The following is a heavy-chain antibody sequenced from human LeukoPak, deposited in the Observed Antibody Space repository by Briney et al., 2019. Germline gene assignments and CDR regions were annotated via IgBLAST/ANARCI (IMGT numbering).Heavy chain of an antibody. J-gene: IGHJ5*02. CDR1: GYTFTGYY. CDR3: ARGADSGYVFDP. Sequence: ASVKVSCKASGYTFTGYYMHWVRQAPGQGLEWMGGIIPIFGTANYAQKFQGRVTITADKSTSTAYMELSSLRSEDTAVYYCARGADSGYVFDPWGQGTLVTVSS. CDR2: IIPIFGTA. D-gene: IGHD5-12*01. V-gene: IGHV1-69*06.